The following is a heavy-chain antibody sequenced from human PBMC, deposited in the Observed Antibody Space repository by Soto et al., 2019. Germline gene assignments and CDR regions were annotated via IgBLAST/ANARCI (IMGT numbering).Heavy chain of an antibody. J-gene: IGHJ4*02. D-gene: IGHD6-19*01. Sequence: QVQLQQWGAGLLKPSETLSLTCAVYGGSFSGYYWSWIRQPPGNGLEWIGEINHIGSTNYNPSLKSRVLISVDASKSQFSLKLSSVTAADTAVYYCARGRRVGGWHGEKNFDYWGQGTLVTVSS. V-gene: IGHV4-34*01. CDR1: GGSFSGYY. CDR3: ARGRRVGGWHGEKNFDY. CDR2: INHIGST.